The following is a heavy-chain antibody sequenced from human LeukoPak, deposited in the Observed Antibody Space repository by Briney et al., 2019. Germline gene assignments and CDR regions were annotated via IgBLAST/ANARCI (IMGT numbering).Heavy chain of an antibody. CDR3: ARNYAPSRYNYYGLDV. J-gene: IGHJ6*02. CDR1: GDIVSSKSAS. CDR2: TYYKTKWYN. Sequence: SQTLSLTCAISGDIVSSKSASWNWIRQSPSRGLEWLGRTYYKTKWYNDYAVSVKSRIIINPDTSKNQFSLQLNSVTPEDTAVYFCARNYAPSRYNYYGLDVWGQGTTVTVSS. D-gene: IGHD3-16*01. V-gene: IGHV6-1*01.